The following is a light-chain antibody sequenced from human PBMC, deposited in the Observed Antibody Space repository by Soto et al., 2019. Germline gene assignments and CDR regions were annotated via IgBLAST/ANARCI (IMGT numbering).Light chain of an antibody. Sequence: QSVLTQPPSVSAAPGQKVTISCSGSSYNIGGNSVSWYQQLPGTAPKLLIYDDNKRPSGIPDRFSGSKSGTSASLAISGLQSEDEADYYCAAWDDSLNGPVFGTGTKVTVL. CDR3: AAWDDSLNGPV. J-gene: IGLJ1*01. CDR1: SYNIGGNS. V-gene: IGLV1-51*01. CDR2: DDN.